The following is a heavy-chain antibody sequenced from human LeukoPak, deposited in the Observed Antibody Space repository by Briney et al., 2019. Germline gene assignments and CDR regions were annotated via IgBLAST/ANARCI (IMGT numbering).Heavy chain of an antibody. J-gene: IGHJ4*02. D-gene: IGHD3-10*02. V-gene: IGHV3-48*01. Sequence: AGASLRLSCAASGFTFSSYGMNWVRQARGKGLEWLSYLSNTVNIHYAHSVKGRFTISRDNAKSSLYLQMDGLRAEDTAVYYCARRGDSPMIGDHWGQGILVTVAS. CDR2: LSNTVNI. CDR1: GFTFSSYG. CDR3: ARRGDSPMIGDH.